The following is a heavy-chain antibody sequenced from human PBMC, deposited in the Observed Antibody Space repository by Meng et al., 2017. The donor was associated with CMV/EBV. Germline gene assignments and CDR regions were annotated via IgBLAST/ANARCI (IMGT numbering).Heavy chain of an antibody. Sequence: SETLSLTCTVSGYSISSGYYWGWIRQPPGKGLEWIGSIYHSGSTYYNPSLKSRVTISVDTSKNQFSLKLSSVTAADTAVYYCAREGHFWSGYADYWGQGTLVTVSS. CDR3: AREGHFWSGYADY. CDR2: IYHSGST. J-gene: IGHJ4*02. V-gene: IGHV4-38-2*02. D-gene: IGHD3-3*02. CDR1: GYSISSGYY.